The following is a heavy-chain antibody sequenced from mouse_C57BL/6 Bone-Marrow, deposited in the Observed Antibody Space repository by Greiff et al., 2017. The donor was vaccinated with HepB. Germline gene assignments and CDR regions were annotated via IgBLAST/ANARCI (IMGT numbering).Heavy chain of an antibody. CDR3: AKNGYYYGHWYFDV. V-gene: IGHV2-5*01. Sequence: QVQLQQSGPGLVQPSQSLSITCTVSGFSLTSYGVHWVRQSPGKGLEWLGVIWRGGSTDYNAAFMSRLSITKDNSKSQVFFKMNSLQADDTAIYYCAKNGYYYGHWYFDVWGTGTTVTVSS. J-gene: IGHJ1*03. CDR1: GFSLTSYG. D-gene: IGHD1-1*01. CDR2: IWRGGST.